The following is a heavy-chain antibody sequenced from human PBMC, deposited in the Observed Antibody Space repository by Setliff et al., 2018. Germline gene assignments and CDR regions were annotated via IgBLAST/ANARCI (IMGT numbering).Heavy chain of an antibody. J-gene: IGHJ4*02. Sequence: ASVEVSCKASGYTFTTYGVAWVRQAPGQGLEWLGWISGYNGNTNYAQSFQGRVTMTADTSTNTAYMELKSLRSDDTAVYYCARDVGAYCSGRICHPGYWGQGTLVTVSS. CDR2: ISGYNGNT. D-gene: IGHD2-15*01. CDR1: GYTFTTYG. V-gene: IGHV1-18*01. CDR3: ARDVGAYCSGRICHPGY.